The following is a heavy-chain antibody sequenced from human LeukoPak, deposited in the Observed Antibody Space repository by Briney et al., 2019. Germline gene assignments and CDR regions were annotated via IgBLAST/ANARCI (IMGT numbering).Heavy chain of an antibody. CDR1: GFTFSSYW. CDR2: INSDGSST. Sequence: GGSLRLSCAASGFTFSSYWMHWVRQAPGKGLVCVSRINSDGSSTSYADSVKGRFTISRDNAKNTLYLQMNSLRAEDTAVYYCARDLHYYDTSGSRYYMDVWGKGSTVTVSS. V-gene: IGHV3-74*01. CDR3: ARDLHYYDTSGSRYYMDV. D-gene: IGHD3-22*01. J-gene: IGHJ6*03.